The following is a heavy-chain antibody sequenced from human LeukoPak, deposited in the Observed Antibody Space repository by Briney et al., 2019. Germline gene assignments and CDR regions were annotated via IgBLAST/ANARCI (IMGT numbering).Heavy chain of an antibody. V-gene: IGHV4-34*01. CDR3: ARRTPMGSRPDGTMDRGGPPRFFDY. J-gene: IGHJ4*02. Sequence: SETLSLTCAVSGGSFSGYYWSWIRQPPGKGLEWIGEINHSGSTNYNPSLKSRVTISVDTSKNQFSLKLSSVTAADTAVYYCARRTPMGSRPDGTMDRGGPPRFFDYWGQGTLVTVSS. D-gene: IGHD3-10*01. CDR2: INHSGST. CDR1: GGSFSGYY.